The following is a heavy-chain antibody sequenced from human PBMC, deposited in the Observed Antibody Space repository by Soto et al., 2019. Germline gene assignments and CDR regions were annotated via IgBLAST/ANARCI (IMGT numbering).Heavy chain of an antibody. CDR1: GGSISSYY. CDR3: ARVGAAAGTFWNFDY. D-gene: IGHD6-13*01. Sequence: SETLSLTCTVSGGSISSYYWSWIRQPPGKGLEWIGYIYYSGSTNYNPSLKSRVTISVDTSKNQFSLKLSSVTAADTAVYYCARVGAAAGTFWNFDYWGQGTLVTVS. J-gene: IGHJ4*02. V-gene: IGHV4-59*01. CDR2: IYYSGST.